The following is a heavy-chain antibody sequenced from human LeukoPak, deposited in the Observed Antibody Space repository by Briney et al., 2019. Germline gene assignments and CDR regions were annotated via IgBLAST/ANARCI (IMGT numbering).Heavy chain of an antibody. CDR3: ARGGIAGRAVYYDYMDV. CDR1: GFTFRSYT. J-gene: IGHJ6*03. CDR2: ISAVGTYI. Sequence: PGGSLRLSCAASGFTFRSYTIHWVRQAPGKGLEWVSSISAVGTYIYYADSVKGRFTISRDNVEKSAYLELSGLTGQDTAIYYCARGGIAGRAVYYDYMDVWGKGTTVTVSS. D-gene: IGHD6-6*01. V-gene: IGHV3-21*01.